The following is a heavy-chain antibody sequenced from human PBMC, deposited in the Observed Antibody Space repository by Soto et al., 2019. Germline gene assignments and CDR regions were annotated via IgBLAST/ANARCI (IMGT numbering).Heavy chain of an antibody. CDR3: ARDPTYGDYAPDY. CDR1: GGTFSSYT. V-gene: IGHV1-69*04. CDR2: IIPILGIA. J-gene: IGHJ4*02. Sequence: SVKVSCKASGGTFSSYTISWVRQAPGQGLEWMGRIIPILGIANYAQKFQGRVTITADKSTSTAYMELSSLRSEDTAVYYCARDPTYGDYAPDYWGQGTLVTVSS. D-gene: IGHD4-17*01.